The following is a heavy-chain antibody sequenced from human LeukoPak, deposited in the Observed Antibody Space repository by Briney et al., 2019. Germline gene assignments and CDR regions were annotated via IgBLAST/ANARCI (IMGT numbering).Heavy chain of an antibody. J-gene: IGHJ6*02. V-gene: IGHV3-30-3*01. CDR2: ISYDGSNK. CDR3: ARYGSSGLYYYGMDV. CDR1: GFTFSSYA. D-gene: IGHD6-13*01. Sequence: GGSLRLSCAAPGFTFSSYAMHWVRQAPGKGLEWVAVISYDGSNKYYADSVKGRFTISRDNSKNTLYLQMNSLRPEDTAVYYCARYGSSGLYYYGMDVWGQGTTVTVSS.